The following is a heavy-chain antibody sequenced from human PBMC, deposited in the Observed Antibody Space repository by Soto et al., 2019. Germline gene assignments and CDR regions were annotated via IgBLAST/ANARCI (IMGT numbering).Heavy chain of an antibody. Sequence: QVQLQESGPGLVKPSQTLSLTCTVSGDSFSSADYKWSWIRQPPGKGLEWIGYIYYSGYTYNNPSLKSRLTMSVHTSKNQFSLKLSSVTAADTAVYYCARSGDYVAFDYWGQGPMVTVS. J-gene: IGHJ4*02. CDR1: GDSFSSADYK. V-gene: IGHV4-30-4*01. CDR3: ARSGDYVAFDY. D-gene: IGHD4-17*01. CDR2: IYYSGYT.